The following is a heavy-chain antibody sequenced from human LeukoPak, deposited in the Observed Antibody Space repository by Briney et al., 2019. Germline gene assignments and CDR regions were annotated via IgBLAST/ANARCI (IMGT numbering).Heavy chain of an antibody. CDR3: ARDRRLDYYDSSGYYPQH. CDR1: GFTFSSYA. J-gene: IGHJ1*01. V-gene: IGHV3-30-3*01. D-gene: IGHD3-22*01. Sequence: GGSLRLSCAASGFTFSSYAMHWVRQAPGKGLEWVAVISYDGSNKYYADSVKGRFTISRDNSKNTLYLQMNSLRAEDTAVYYCARDRRLDYYDSSGYYPQHWGQGTLVTVSS. CDR2: ISYDGSNK.